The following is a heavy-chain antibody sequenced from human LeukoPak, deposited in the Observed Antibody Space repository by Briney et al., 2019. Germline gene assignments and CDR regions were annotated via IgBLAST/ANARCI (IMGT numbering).Heavy chain of an antibody. CDR3: ATDGFGGATLTSVY. CDR1: GFTFSDYY. J-gene: IGHJ4*02. V-gene: IGHV3-11*04. Sequence: GGSLRLSCAASGFTFSDYYMSWIRQAPGKGLEGVSYISSSGDTIYYADSVKGRFTISRDNAKMSLYLQVNSLRAEDTAMYYCATDGFGGATLTSVYRGQGTLVTVSS. CDR2: ISSSGDTI. D-gene: IGHD3-16*01.